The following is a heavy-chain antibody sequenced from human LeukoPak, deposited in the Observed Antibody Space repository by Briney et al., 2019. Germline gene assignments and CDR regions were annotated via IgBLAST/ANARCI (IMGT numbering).Heavy chain of an antibody. J-gene: IGHJ5*02. V-gene: IGHV3-74*01. Sequence: GGSLRLSCAASGFSFSNYWMHWVRHAPGKGLVWVSRINSDGSSTTYADSVKGRFTISRDNAKNTLYLQMNSLRAEDTAVYYCARDGVEFYNWFDPWAREPWSPSPQ. CDR2: INSDGSST. D-gene: IGHD2-21*01. CDR3: ARDGVEFYNWFDP. CDR1: GFSFSNYW.